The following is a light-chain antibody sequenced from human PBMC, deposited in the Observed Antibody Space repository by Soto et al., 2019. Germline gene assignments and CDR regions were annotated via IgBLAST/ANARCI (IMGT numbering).Light chain of an antibody. CDR2: GVT. J-gene: IGLJ1*01. Sequence: LTQPTSVSGSPGQSITISCTGNHNDIGTYDYVSWYQQHPCIGPRLLIHGVTTRPSGISGRFSASKSGLTASLTISGLQPEDEADYYCSSFTSNRIYVFGPGTKVTVL. V-gene: IGLV2-14*03. CDR3: SSFTSNRIYV. CDR1: HNDIGTYDY.